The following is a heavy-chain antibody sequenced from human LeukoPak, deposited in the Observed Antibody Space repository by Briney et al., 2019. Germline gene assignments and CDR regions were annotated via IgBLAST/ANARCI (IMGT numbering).Heavy chain of an antibody. CDR2: IYYSGST. CDR3: ARHSGAAARYGMDV. D-gene: IGHD6-13*01. J-gene: IGHJ6*02. V-gene: IGHV4-59*08. CDR1: GGSTSSYY. Sequence: SETLSLTCTVSGGSTSSYYWSWIRQPPGKGLEWIGYIYYSGSTNYNPSLKSRVTISVDTSKNQFSLKLSSVTAADTAVYYCARHSGAAARYGMDVWGQGTTVTVSS.